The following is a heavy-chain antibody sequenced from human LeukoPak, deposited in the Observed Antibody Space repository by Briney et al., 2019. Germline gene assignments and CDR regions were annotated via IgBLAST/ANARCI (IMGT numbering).Heavy chain of an antibody. V-gene: IGHV3-23*01. D-gene: IGHD3-9*01. CDR2: ISGSGGST. CDR3: AKVRQNSHILTNYFDY. J-gene: IGHJ4*02. CDR1: GFSFSTYG. Sequence: GGSLRLSCVGTGFSFSTYGMTWVRQAPGKGLEWVSGISGSGGSTYYADSVKGRFTISRDTSKNALYLQMNSLRVEDTAVYYCAKVRQNSHILTNYFDYWGQGTLVTVSS.